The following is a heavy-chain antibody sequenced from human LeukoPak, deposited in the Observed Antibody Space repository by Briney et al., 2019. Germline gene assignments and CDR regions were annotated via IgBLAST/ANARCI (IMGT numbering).Heavy chain of an antibody. CDR1: GFTFSSYE. CDR2: ISSSGSTI. V-gene: IGHV3-48*03. CDR3: ARDWYYYDSSGYGPFDY. D-gene: IGHD3-22*01. J-gene: IGHJ4*02. Sequence: GGSLRLSCAASGFTFSSYEMNWVRQAPGKGLEWVSYISSSGSTIYYADSVKGRFTISRDNSKNTLYLQMNSLRAEDTAVYYCARDWYYYDSSGYGPFDYWGQGTLVTVSS.